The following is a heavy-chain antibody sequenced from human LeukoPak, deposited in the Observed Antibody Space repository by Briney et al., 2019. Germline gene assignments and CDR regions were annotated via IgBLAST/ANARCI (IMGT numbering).Heavy chain of an antibody. J-gene: IGHJ6*03. CDR3: ARLTIPRYYYYMDV. V-gene: IGHV4-34*01. CDR1: GGSFSGYY. CDR2: INHSGST. Sequence: MTSETLSLTCAVYGGSFSGYYWSWIRQPPGKGLEWIGEINHSGSTNYNPSLKSRVTISVDTSKNQFSLRLSSVTAADTAVYYCARLTIPRYYYYMDVWGKGTTVTVSS.